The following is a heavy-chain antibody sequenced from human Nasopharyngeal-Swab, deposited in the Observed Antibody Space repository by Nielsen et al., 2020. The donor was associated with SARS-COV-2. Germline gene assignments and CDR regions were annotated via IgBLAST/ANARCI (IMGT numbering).Heavy chain of an antibody. CDR1: GFTFSDYY. V-gene: IGHV3-11*03. CDR3: AKAYSSSWEIPYYYYGMDV. D-gene: IGHD6-13*01. Sequence: GESLKISCAASGFTFSDYYMSWIRQAPGKGLEWVSYISSSSSYTNYADSVKGRFTISRDNAKNSLYLQMNSLRAEDTAVYYCAKAYSSSWEIPYYYYGMDVWGQGTTVTVSS. CDR2: ISSSSSYT. J-gene: IGHJ6*02.